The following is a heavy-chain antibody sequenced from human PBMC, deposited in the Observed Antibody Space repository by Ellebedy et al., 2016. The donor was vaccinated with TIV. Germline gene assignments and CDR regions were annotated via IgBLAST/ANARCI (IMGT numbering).Heavy chain of an antibody. CDR2: IYSGGST. CDR1: GFTFSNYA. J-gene: IGHJ4*02. D-gene: IGHD6-19*01. CDR3: ARSRVGRGWYYFDY. Sequence: GESLKISCVASGFTFSNYAMSWVRQAPGKGLEWVSVIYSGGSTYYADSVKGRFTISRDNSKNTLYLQMNSLRAKDTAVYYCARSRVGRGWYYFDYWGQGTLVTVSS. V-gene: IGHV3-53*01.